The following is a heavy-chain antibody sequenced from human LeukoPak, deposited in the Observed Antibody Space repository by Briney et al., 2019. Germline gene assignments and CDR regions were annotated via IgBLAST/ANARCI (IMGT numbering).Heavy chain of an antibody. D-gene: IGHD3-22*01. J-gene: IGHJ3*02. CDR2: IYYSGST. Sequence: SETLSLTRTVSGGSISSYYWSWIRQPPGKGLEWIGYIYYSGSTNYNPSLKSRVTISVDTSKNQFSLKLSSVTAADTAVYYCARGFADSSVPHAFDIWGQGTMVTVSS. CDR3: ARGFADSSVPHAFDI. CDR1: GGSISSYY. V-gene: IGHV4-59*01.